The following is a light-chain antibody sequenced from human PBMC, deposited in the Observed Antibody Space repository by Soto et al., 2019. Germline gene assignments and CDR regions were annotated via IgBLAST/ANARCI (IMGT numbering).Light chain of an antibody. V-gene: IGLV2-14*03. CDR1: SSDVGGYNY. Sequence: QSVLTQPASVSGSPGQSITISCTETSSDVGGYNYVSWYQQHPGKAPKLMIYDVSNRPSGVSDRFSGSKSGNTASLTISGLQAEDEADYYCSSYTSSNTVVFGGGTKLTVL. CDR3: SSYTSSNTVV. J-gene: IGLJ2*01. CDR2: DVS.